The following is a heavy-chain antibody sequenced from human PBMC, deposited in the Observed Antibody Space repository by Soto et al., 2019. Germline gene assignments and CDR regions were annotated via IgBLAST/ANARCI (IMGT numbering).Heavy chain of an antibody. CDR3: TTDLSGVVTAMGLGPPSGCGY. Sequence: EVQLVESGGGLVKPGGSLRLSCVVSGFTFSNDWMSWVRQAPGKGLEWVGRIKSKTDGGTTDYAAPVKGRFTIFRDDSKNTLSLQMDRLRAEDVGFYDCTTDLSGVVTAMGLGPPSGCGYWGQGNLVTVSS. J-gene: IGHJ4*02. CDR1: GFTFSNDW. V-gene: IGHV3-15*01. CDR2: IKSKTDGGTT. D-gene: IGHD2-21*02.